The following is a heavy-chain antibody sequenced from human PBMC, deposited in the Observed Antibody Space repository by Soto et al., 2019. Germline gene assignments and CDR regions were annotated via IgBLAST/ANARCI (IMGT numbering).Heavy chain of an antibody. CDR1: GFSLSTSGVG. CDR2: IYWDDSY. J-gene: IGHJ4*02. CDR3: AHKRYGDYPLDY. V-gene: IGHV2-5*02. Sequence: QITLKESGPTLVKPTQTLTLTCTFSGFSLSTSGVGVGWIRQPPGKALEWLAVIYWDDSYHYSPSLRSRLTITKDTSKNQVVLTLTNMDPVDTATYYCAHKRYGDYPLDYWGQGTLVTVSS. D-gene: IGHD4-17*01.